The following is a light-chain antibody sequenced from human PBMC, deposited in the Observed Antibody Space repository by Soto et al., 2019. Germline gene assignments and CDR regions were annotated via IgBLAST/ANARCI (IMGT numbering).Light chain of an antibody. CDR2: GAS. CDR1: QSVNFSY. CDR3: QHYGSSPPNT. V-gene: IGKV3-20*01. Sequence: EIVLTQSPGTLSLSPGERATLSCRASQSVNFSYLAWYQQKPGQAPRLVIYGASSRATGIPDRLSGSGSGTDFTLTISRLEPEDFAVYFCQHYGSSPPNTFGQGTKLEIK. J-gene: IGKJ2*01.